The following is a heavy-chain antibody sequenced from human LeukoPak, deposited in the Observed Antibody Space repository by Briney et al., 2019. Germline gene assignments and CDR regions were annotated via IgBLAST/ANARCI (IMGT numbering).Heavy chain of an antibody. CDR2: FYYSGIT. J-gene: IGHJ3*01. Sequence: PSETLSLTCTVSGISISSYYWSWIRQPPGKGLEWIGYFYYSGITNYNPSLKSRVTISGDTSKNQFSLKLSSVTAADTAVYHCAGGGSGSYPDGAFDFWGQGTMVTVSS. CDR1: GISISSYY. D-gene: IGHD3-10*01. CDR3: AGGGSGSYPDGAFDF. V-gene: IGHV4-59*08.